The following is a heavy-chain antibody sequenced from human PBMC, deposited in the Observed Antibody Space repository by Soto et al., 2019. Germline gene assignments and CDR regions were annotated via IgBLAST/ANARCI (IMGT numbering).Heavy chain of an antibody. V-gene: IGHV3-23*01. CDR3: AKGSVAPGWYFDL. Sequence: GGSLRLSCAASGFTFRSYAMSWVRQAPGKGLEWVSGISGSGISTHYADSVKGRFTVSRDNSNNTLYLQMNSLRAEDTAVSICAKGSVAPGWYFDLWGRGTLVTVSS. CDR2: ISGSGIST. J-gene: IGHJ2*01. CDR1: GFTFRSYA.